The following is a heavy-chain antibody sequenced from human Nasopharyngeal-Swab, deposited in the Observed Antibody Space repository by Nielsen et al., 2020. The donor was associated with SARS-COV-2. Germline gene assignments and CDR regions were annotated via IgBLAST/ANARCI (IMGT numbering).Heavy chain of an antibody. Sequence: GGSLRLSCAASGFTFSTFGMHWVRQAPGKGLEWVAVIWYDGSNKYYADSVKGRFTISRDNSKNTLYLQMNSLRAEDTAIYYCARDPTYYDFWSGYTDHPYFDYWGQGTLVTVSS. D-gene: IGHD3-3*01. J-gene: IGHJ4*02. CDR1: GFTFSTFG. CDR3: ARDPTYYDFWSGYTDHPYFDY. CDR2: IWYDGSNK. V-gene: IGHV3-33*01.